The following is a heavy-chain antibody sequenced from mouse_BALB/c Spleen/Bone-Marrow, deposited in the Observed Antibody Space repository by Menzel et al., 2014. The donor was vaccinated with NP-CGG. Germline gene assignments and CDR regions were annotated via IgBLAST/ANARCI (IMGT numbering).Heavy chain of an antibody. CDR1: GYTFTSYW. Sequence: VKLVESGAELVKPGASVKLSCKTSGYTFTSYWIQWVKQRPGQGLGWIGEIFPGTGTTYYNEKFKDKATLTIDTSSSTAYMQLSNLTSEDSAGYFCARKGISTVIATAYYFDYWGQGSPLTVSS. V-gene: IGHV1S132*01. CDR3: ARKGISTVIATAYYFDY. CDR2: IFPGTGTT. J-gene: IGHJ2*01. D-gene: IGHD2-4*01.